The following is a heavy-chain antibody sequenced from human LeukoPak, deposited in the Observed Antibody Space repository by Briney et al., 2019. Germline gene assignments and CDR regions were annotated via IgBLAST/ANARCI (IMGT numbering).Heavy chain of an antibody. V-gene: IGHV3-30*18. CDR1: GFTFSSYG. Sequence: GGSLRLSCAASGFTFSSYGMHWVRQAPGKGLEWVAVISYDGSNKYYADSVKGRFTISRDNSKNTLYLQMNSLRAEDTAVYYCAKDSFYGVTDYYYYMDVWGKGTTVTVSS. D-gene: IGHD4-17*01. CDR2: ISYDGSNK. J-gene: IGHJ6*03. CDR3: AKDSFYGVTDYYYYMDV.